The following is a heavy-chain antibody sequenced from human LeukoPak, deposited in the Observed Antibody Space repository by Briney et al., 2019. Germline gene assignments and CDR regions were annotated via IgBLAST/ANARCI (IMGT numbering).Heavy chain of an antibody. CDR1: GYTFTSYD. Sequence: ASVKVSCKASGYTFTSYDINWVRQATGQGLEWMGWMNPNSGNTGYAQKFQGRVTITRNTSISTAYTELSSLRSEDTAVYYCAGGPSGYYMDVWGKGTTVTVSS. V-gene: IGHV1-8*03. CDR2: MNPNSGNT. J-gene: IGHJ6*03. CDR3: AGGPSGYYMDV.